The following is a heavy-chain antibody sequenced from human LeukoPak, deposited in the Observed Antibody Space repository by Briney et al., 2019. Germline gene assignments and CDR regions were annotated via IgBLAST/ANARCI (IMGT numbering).Heavy chain of an antibody. CDR1: GGTFSSYA. Sequence: SVKVSCKAAGGTFSSYAISWVRQAPGQGLEWMGGIIPIFGTANYAQKFQGRVTITADESTSTAYMELSSLRSEDTAVYYCARDRSHYYDSSGYYAVGYSDYWGQGTLVTVSS. V-gene: IGHV1-69*13. D-gene: IGHD3-22*01. CDR3: ARDRSHYYDSSGYYAVGYSDY. CDR2: IIPIFGTA. J-gene: IGHJ4*02.